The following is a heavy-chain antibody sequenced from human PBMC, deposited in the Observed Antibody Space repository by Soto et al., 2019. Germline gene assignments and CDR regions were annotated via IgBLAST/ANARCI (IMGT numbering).Heavy chain of an antibody. V-gene: IGHV4-59*11. Sequence: QVQLQESGPGLVKPSETLSLTCTVSGGSIINHCWSWIRQRPGKGLEWIGYIFYNGGTMYNPSLEGRVTMSVDTSKNQFSLRLRSVTAADTAVYYCARETTSGWATGGLLEYWGQGSLVTVSS. CDR3: ARETTSGWATGGLLEY. J-gene: IGHJ4*02. D-gene: IGHD6-19*01. CDR1: GGSIINHC. CDR2: IFYNGGT.